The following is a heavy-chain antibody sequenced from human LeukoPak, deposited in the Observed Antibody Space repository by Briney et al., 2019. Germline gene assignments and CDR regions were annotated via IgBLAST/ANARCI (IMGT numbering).Heavy chain of an antibody. CDR1: GGSISRYY. CDR3: ARSYSVWTIFDY. D-gene: IGHD3/OR15-3a*01. J-gene: IGHJ4*02. V-gene: IGHV4-59*01. CDR2: IYYSGST. Sequence: TPSETLSLTCTVSGGSISRYYWSWLRQPPGKGLEWIGYIYYSGSTNYNPSLKSRVTISVDTSKNQFSLKLSSVAAADTAVYYCARSYSVWTIFDYWGQGTLVTVSS.